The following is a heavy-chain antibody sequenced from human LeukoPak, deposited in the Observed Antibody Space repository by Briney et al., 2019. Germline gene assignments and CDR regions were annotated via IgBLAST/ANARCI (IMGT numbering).Heavy chain of an antibody. J-gene: IGHJ4*02. CDR3: ARGTSSGWSYFDY. CDR1: GFTFSSYS. CDR2: ISSSSSYI. Sequence: PGGSLRLSRAASGFTFSSYSMNWVRQAPGKGLEWVSSISSSSSYIYYADSVKGRFTISRDNAKNSLYLQMNSLRAEDMAVYYCARGTSSGWSYFDYWGQGTLVTVSS. D-gene: IGHD6-19*01. V-gene: IGHV3-21*01.